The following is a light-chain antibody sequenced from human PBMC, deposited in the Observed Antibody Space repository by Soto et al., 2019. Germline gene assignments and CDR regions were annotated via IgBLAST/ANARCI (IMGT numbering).Light chain of an antibody. CDR3: QSYDSSLSGWV. V-gene: IGLV1-40*01. CDR1: SSNIGAGYD. CDR2: GNN. J-gene: IGLJ3*02. Sequence: QSVLTQPPSVSGAPGQRVTISCTGSSSNIGAGYDVHWYQQLPGTAPKLLIYGNNNRPSGVPDRFSGSKSATSDSLAITGLQPEDEADYYCQSYDSSLSGWVFGGGTKPTVL.